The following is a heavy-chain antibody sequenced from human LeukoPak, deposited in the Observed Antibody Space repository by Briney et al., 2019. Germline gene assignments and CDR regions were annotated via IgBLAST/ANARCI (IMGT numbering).Heavy chain of an antibody. J-gene: IGHJ4*02. D-gene: IGHD4-17*01. CDR2: IRYDGTNE. CDR1: GFTFSHYG. Sequence: GGSLRLSCAASGFTFSHYGMYWVRQAPGKGLEWVAFIRYDGTNEYNAAVKGRFTVSRDNSKNTLYLQMNSLRPDDTAVYYCARDDHNDYARLDYWGQGTLVTVSS. V-gene: IGHV3-30*02. CDR3: ARDDHNDYARLDY.